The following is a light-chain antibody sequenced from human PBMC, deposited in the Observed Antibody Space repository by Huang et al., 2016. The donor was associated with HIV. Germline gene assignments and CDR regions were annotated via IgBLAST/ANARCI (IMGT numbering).Light chain of an antibody. CDR3: QQYNDWWT. CDR2: DTS. CDR1: QSVSSK. Sequence: EIVMTQSPATLSVSPGESATLSCRASQSVSSKLAWYHQKPGQAPRLLIYDTSTRATGSPARVSGSGSGTEFTLTINSLQSEDFAVYYCQQYNDWWTFGQGTRVEIK. V-gene: IGKV3-15*01. J-gene: IGKJ1*01.